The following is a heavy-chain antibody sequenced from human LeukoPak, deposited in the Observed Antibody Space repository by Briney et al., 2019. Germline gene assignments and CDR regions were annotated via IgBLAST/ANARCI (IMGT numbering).Heavy chain of an antibody. D-gene: IGHD6-19*01. CDR3: ARDAGRAPGYSSGWDPFDY. Sequence: PGRSLRLSCAASGFTFSSYGMHWVRQSPGRGLEWLSFISFDGSNEFYADSVKGRFTISRDNSKNTLYLQMNSLRAEDTAVYYCARDAGRAPGYSSGWDPFDYWGQGTLVTVSS. CDR1: GFTFSSYG. CDR2: ISFDGSNE. J-gene: IGHJ4*02. V-gene: IGHV3-30*03.